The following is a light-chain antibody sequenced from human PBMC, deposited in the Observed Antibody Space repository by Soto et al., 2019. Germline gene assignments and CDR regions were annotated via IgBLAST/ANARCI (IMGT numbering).Light chain of an antibody. CDR1: QTVSSSY. V-gene: IGKV3-20*01. CDR2: GAS. J-gene: IGKJ4*02. CDR3: QQFAGS. Sequence: EIVLTQSPVTLSLSPGERATLSCRASQTVSSSYLAWYQQRPGQSPRLLIYGASSRATGIPDRFSGRGSGTDFTLIISRLEPEDFAVYYCQQFAGSFGGGTKVDIK.